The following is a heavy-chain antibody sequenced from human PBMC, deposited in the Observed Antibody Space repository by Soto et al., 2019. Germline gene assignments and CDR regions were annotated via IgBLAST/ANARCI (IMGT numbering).Heavy chain of an antibody. D-gene: IGHD3-10*01. Sequence: QVQLVQSGAEVKKPGASVKVSCKASGYTFTSYDINWVRQATGQGLEWMGWMNPNSGNTGYAQKFQGRVTMTRNTSISTAYMELSSLRSEDTAVYYCASPSLLADYYYYGMDVWGQGTTVTVSS. V-gene: IGHV1-8*01. CDR2: MNPNSGNT. J-gene: IGHJ6*02. CDR3: ASPSLLADYYYYGMDV. CDR1: GYTFTSYD.